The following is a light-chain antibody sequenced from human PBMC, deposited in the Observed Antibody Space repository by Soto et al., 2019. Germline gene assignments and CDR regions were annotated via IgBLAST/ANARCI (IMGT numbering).Light chain of an antibody. V-gene: IGKV1-12*02. J-gene: IGKJ4*02. CDR3: LQTSSFPFT. CDR1: QHINIY. CDR2: GVS. Sequence: DIQMTQSPSSVSASVGDRVTITCRASQHINIYLTWYQKRPGKAPKLLIYGVSTLQPGVPSRFSGSGSGTAFTLTISSLQPEDFATYHCLQTSSFPFTFGGGTKVEIK.